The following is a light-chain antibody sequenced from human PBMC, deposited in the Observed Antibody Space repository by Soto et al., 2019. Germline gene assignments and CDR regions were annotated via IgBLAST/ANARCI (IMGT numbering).Light chain of an antibody. V-gene: IGKV3-15*01. CDR2: GAS. CDR3: QQYNNWPPLYT. J-gene: IGKJ2*01. CDR1: QSVRSN. Sequence: EIVMTQSPATLSVSPGEGATLSCRASQSVRSNLAWYQQKPGQPPRLLIYGASTRTYGIPDRFSGSGSGTAFTLTISGLPSEDFAVYYCQQYNNWPPLYTFGQGTKLEIK.